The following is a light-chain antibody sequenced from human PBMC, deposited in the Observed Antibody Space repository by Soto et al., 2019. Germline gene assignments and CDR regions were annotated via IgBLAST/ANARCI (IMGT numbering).Light chain of an antibody. CDR1: QIIGSS. V-gene: IGKV1-5*01. CDR3: QQYYSYPYT. Sequence: DIQMTQSPSTLSASVGDRGTITCRASQIIGSSLAWYQQKPGKAPKLLIYDASTLQSGVPSRFSGSESGTEFTLTISSLQPDDSATYYCQQYYSYPYTFGQGTKLEIK. CDR2: DAS. J-gene: IGKJ2*01.